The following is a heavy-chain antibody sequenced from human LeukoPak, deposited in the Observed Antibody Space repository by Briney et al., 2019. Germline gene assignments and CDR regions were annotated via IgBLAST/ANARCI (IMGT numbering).Heavy chain of an antibody. D-gene: IGHD3-3*01. CDR1: GGSTSSSTYY. CDR3: ARDLSNFWSGYFNWFDP. CDR2: IYDSGIT. V-gene: IGHV4-39*07. J-gene: IGHJ5*02. Sequence: SETLSLTCSVSGGSTSSSTYYWGWIRQPPGKGLEWIGSIYDSGITYYNPSLKSRVTISVDTSKNQFSLKLSSVTAADTAVYYCARDLSNFWSGYFNWFDPWGQGTLVTVSS.